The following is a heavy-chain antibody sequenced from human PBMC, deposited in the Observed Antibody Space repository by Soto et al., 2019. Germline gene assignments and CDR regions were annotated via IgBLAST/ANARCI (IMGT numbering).Heavy chain of an antibody. J-gene: IGHJ3*02. V-gene: IGHV3-23*01. CDR3: VKRSGQSTCWGAFDI. CDR1: GFTFRSYA. Sequence: EVQLLESGGGLIQHGGSLRVSCAASGFTFRSYAMCWVRHAPRKGLERLSCLGESGYNTYYADSVKGRFTISRDNSKNTVDLQMNSLRAEDTAVYYCVKRSGQSTCWGAFDIWGQGAMVTVSS. D-gene: IGHD7-27*01. CDR2: LGESGYNT.